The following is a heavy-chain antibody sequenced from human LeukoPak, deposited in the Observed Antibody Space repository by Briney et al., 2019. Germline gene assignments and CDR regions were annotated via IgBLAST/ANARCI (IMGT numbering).Heavy chain of an antibody. Sequence: AGRSLRLSCATSGFNFGDSDMTWVRQAPGKGLEWAGFIRRKASGGTTYYAESVRGRFTISRDDSQSIAYLQMNSLRSEDTVMYYCSRDLSCGYWGQGTLVTVSS. D-gene: IGHD2/OR15-2a*01. J-gene: IGHJ4*02. CDR3: SRDLSCGY. CDR1: GFNFGDSD. CDR2: IRRKASGGTT. V-gene: IGHV3-49*04.